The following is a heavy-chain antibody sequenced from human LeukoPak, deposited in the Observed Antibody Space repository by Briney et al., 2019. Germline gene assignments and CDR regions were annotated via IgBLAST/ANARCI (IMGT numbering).Heavy chain of an antibody. D-gene: IGHD4/OR15-4a*01. J-gene: IGHJ5*02. CDR3: ARGSTIGTTDRNWFAP. CDR1: GYTFTSYG. Sequence: GASVKVSCKASGYTFTSYGISWVRQAPGQGLEWMGWISAYNGNTNYAQKLQGRVTMTTDTSTSTAYMELRSLRSDDTAVYYCARGSTIGTTDRNWFAPWGQGTLVTVSS. V-gene: IGHV1-18*01. CDR2: ISAYNGNT.